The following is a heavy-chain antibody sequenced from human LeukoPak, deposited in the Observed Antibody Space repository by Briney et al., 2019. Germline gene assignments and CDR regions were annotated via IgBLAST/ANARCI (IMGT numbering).Heavy chain of an antibody. Sequence: SETLSLTCAVSGGSITTYYWTWIRQPPGQALEWIGYIYYTANTKYNPSLESRVTMSIDTSKNEFSLKIYSVNAADTAVYFCASGSVVTALDQWGQGTLVTVSS. V-gene: IGHV4-59*01. CDR3: ASGSVVTALDQ. D-gene: IGHD2-21*02. CDR2: IYYTANT. J-gene: IGHJ4*02. CDR1: GGSITTYY.